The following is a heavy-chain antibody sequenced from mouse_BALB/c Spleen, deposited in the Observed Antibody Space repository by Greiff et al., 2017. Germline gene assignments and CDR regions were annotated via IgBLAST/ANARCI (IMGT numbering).Heavy chain of an antibody. D-gene: IGHD4-1*01. CDR1: GFTFSSYG. Sequence: EVQLVESGGGLVQPGGSLKLSCAASGFTFSSYGMSWVRQTPDKRLELVATINSNGGSTYYQDSVKGRFTISRDNAKNTLYLQMSSLKSEDTAMYDCAREVNGRVYAIDYWGEGTSVTVSA. V-gene: IGHV5-6-3*01. CDR3: AREVNGRVYAIDY. J-gene: IGHJ4*01. CDR2: INSNGGST.